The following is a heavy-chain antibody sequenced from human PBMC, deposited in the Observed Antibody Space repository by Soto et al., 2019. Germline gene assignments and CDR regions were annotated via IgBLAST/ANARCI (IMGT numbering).Heavy chain of an antibody. J-gene: IGHJ6*02. CDR3: AREGGAPYYYYGMDV. Sequence: QVQLEQSGAEVKQPGASVKVSCKASGYTFTRSGISWVRQAPGQGPEWMGWISSYNGDTNYAHTFQGRVTMTTDTSTSTAYMELRSLRSDDTAVYYCAREGGAPYYYYGMDVWGQGTPVTVSS. V-gene: IGHV1-18*01. CDR1: GYTFTRSG. CDR2: ISSYNGDT. D-gene: IGHD3-10*01.